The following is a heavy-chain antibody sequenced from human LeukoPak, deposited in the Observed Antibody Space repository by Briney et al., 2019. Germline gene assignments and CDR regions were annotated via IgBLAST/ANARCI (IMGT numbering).Heavy chain of an antibody. CDR2: IYPGDSDT. J-gene: IGHJ5*02. Sequence: GASLKISCKGSGSRFTSYWIGWVRPMPGKGLGWMGIIYPGDSDTRYSPSFQGQVTISADKSISTAYLPWSSLKASDTAMYYCARHDLVRGVINGWFDPWGQGTLVTVSS. CDR3: ARHDLVRGVINGWFDP. V-gene: IGHV5-51*01. CDR1: GSRFTSYW. D-gene: IGHD3-10*01.